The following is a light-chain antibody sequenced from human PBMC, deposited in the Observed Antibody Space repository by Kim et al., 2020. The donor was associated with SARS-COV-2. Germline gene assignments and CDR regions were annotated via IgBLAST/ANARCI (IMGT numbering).Light chain of an antibody. Sequence: ASVGDTVTITCRASRGISSYLDWYQRRPGRAPKLLMYAASTLQGGVPSRFSGSGSGTDFTLTISSLQPEDFATYYCQQLNTYPLTFGGGTKVDIK. V-gene: IGKV1-9*01. CDR1: RGISSY. CDR2: AAS. CDR3: QQLNTYPLT. J-gene: IGKJ4*01.